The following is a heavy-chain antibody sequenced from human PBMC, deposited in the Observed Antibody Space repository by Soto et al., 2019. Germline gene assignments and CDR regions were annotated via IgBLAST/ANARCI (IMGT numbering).Heavy chain of an antibody. CDR3: ARIRAVTHYYYYGMDV. J-gene: IGHJ6*02. D-gene: IGHD4-17*01. CDR1: GFSLSNARVG. Sequence: SGPTLVNPTETLTLTRTVSGFSLSNARVGVSWIRQPPGKALEWLAHIFSNDEKSYSTSLKSRLTISKDTSKSQVVLTMTNMDPVDTATYYCARIRAVTHYYYYGMDVWGQGTTVTVSS. V-gene: IGHV2-26*01. CDR2: IFSNDEK.